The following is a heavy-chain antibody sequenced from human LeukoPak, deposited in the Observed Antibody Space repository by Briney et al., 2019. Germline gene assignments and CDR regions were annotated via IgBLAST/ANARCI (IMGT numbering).Heavy chain of an antibody. J-gene: IGHJ3*02. V-gene: IGHV1-2*04. D-gene: IGHD6-19*01. CDR3: ARDRSPTYSSGWYQDAFDI. CDR2: INPNSGGT. CDR1: GYTFTGYY. Sequence: ASVKVSCKASGYTFTGYYMHWVRQAPGQRLEWMGWINPNSGGTNYAQKFQGWVTMTRDTSISTAYMELSRLRSDDTAVYYCARDRSPTYSSGWYQDAFDIWGQGTMVTVSS.